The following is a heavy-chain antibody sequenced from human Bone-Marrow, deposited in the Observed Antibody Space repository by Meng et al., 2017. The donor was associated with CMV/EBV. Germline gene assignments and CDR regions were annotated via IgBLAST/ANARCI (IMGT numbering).Heavy chain of an antibody. D-gene: IGHD2-2*01. CDR3: ARGLTPSWGYYYGMDV. V-gene: IGHV3-21*01. Sequence: SLKISCAASGFTFSSYSMNWVRQAPGKGLEWVSSISSSSSYIYYADSVKGRFTISRDNAKNSLYLQMNSLRAEDTAVYYCARGLTPSWGYYYGMDVWGQGTTVTVSS. J-gene: IGHJ6*02. CDR2: ISSSSSYI. CDR1: GFTFSSYS.